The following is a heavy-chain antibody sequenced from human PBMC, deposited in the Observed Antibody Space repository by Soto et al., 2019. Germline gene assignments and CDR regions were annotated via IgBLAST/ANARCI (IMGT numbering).Heavy chain of an antibody. Sequence: QVQLVQSGAEVKKPGASVKVSCKASGYTFTNYAIHWVRQAPGQRLEWMGWINGGNGDTKYSQKFQGRVTVARDTSRNTAYMELSSLRSEDTAIYYCARSYCSSTSCLPGGYWGQGARVTVSS. V-gene: IGHV1-3*01. CDR1: GYTFTNYA. J-gene: IGHJ4*02. CDR2: INGGNGDT. D-gene: IGHD2-2*01. CDR3: ARSYCSSTSCLPGGY.